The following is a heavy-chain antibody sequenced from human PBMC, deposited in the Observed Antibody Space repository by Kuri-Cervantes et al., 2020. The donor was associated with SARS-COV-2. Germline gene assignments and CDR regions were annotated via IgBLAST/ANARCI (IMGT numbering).Heavy chain of an antibody. V-gene: IGHV3-33*01. CDR2: IWYDGSNK. CDR1: GFTFSSYG. CDR3: ARELVGATNYYGMDV. D-gene: IGHD1-26*01. Sequence: GESLKISCAAYGFTFSSYGMHWVRQAPGKGLEWVAVIWYDGSNKYYADSVKGRFTISRDNSKNTLYLQMNSLRAEDTAVYYCARELVGATNYYGMDVWGQGTTVTVSS. J-gene: IGHJ6*02.